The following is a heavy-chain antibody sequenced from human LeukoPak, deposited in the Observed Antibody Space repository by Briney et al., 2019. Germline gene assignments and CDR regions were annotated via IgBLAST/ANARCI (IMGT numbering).Heavy chain of an antibody. Sequence: AGGSLRLSCAASGLIFAMSWVRQAPGKGLEWVSGITSGFTPHYADSVKGRFTISRDNSKNTFHLQMSSLRAEDTAVYYCAKDYSDLRVADVFFEYWGQGTLVTVSS. V-gene: IGHV3-23*01. J-gene: IGHJ4*02. CDR1: GLIFA. CDR3: AKDYSDLRVADVFFEY. CDR2: ITSGFTP. D-gene: IGHD2-15*01.